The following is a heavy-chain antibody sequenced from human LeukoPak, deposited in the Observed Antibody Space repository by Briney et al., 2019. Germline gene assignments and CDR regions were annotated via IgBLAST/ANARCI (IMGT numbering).Heavy chain of an antibody. V-gene: IGHV3-21*01. J-gene: IGHJ6*02. D-gene: IGHD6-13*01. Sequence: GGSLRLSCAASGFTFSSYSMNWVRQAPGKGLEWVSSISSSSSYIYYADSVKGRFTISGDNAKNSLYLQMNSLRAEDTAVYYCARSGDSGGGSSWYGDYYYGMDVWGQGTTVTVSS. CDR2: ISSSSSYI. CDR1: GFTFSSYS. CDR3: ARSGDSGGGSSWYGDYYYGMDV.